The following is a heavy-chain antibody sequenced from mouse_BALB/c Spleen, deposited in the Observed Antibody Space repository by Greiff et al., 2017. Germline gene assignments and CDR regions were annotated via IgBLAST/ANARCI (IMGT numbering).Heavy chain of an antibody. J-gene: IGHJ1*01. CDR1: GFTFSSYG. D-gene: IGHD1-1*01. Sequence: EVQLQQSGGDLVKPGGSLKLSCAASGFTFSSYGMSWVRQTPDKRLEWVATISSGGSYTYYPDSVKGRFTISRDNAKNTLYLQMSSLKSEDTAMYYCARQTPTTVVARWYFDVWGAGTTVTVAS. V-gene: IGHV5-6*01. CDR2: ISSGGSYT. CDR3: ARQTPTTVVARWYFDV.